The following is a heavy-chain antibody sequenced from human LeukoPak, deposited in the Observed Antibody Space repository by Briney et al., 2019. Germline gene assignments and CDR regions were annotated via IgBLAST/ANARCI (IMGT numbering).Heavy chain of an antibody. Sequence: PGGSLRLSCAASGFTFSSYSMNWVRQAPGKGLEWVSVIYSGGSTYYGDSVKGRFTISRDKSKNTLYLQMKSLRAEDTAVYYCARDKSVSDWYFDLWGRGTLVTVSS. D-gene: IGHD5/OR15-5a*01. CDR1: GFTFSSYS. CDR2: IYSGGST. J-gene: IGHJ2*01. CDR3: ARDKSVSDWYFDL. V-gene: IGHV3-66*01.